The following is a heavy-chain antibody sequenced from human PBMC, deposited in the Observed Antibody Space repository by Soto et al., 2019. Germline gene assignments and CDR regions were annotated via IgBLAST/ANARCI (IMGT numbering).Heavy chain of an antibody. Sequence: GASVKVSCKASGGTFSSYAISWVRQAPGQGLEWMGGIIPIFGTANYAQKFQGRVTITADESTSTAYMELSSLRSEDTAVYYCARDKVATGYYDGMDVWGQGTTVTVSS. CDR3: ARDKVATGYYDGMDV. D-gene: IGHD5-12*01. CDR2: IIPIFGTA. V-gene: IGHV1-69*13. J-gene: IGHJ6*02. CDR1: GGTFSSYA.